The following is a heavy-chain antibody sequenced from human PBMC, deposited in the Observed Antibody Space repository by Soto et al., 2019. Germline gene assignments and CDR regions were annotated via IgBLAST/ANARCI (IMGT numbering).Heavy chain of an antibody. J-gene: IGHJ4*02. Sequence: GASVKVSCKPSRYTFTSHYMHWVRQPPGQGLEWMGIIKPSGGSTSYAQKFQGRVTMTRDTSTSTVYMEMSRLRSEDTAVYYCARDLRWEEWLPLDYWGQGTLVTVSS. V-gene: IGHV1-46*01. CDR1: RYTFTSHY. CDR3: ARDLRWEEWLPLDY. D-gene: IGHD5-12*01. CDR2: IKPSGGST.